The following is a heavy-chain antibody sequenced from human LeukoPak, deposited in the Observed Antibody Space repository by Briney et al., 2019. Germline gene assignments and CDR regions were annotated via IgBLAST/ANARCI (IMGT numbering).Heavy chain of an antibody. CDR2: INPNSGGT. V-gene: IGHV1-2*02. CDR1: GYTFTGYY. CDR3: ARGESIAAAGPYYYYYYMDV. D-gene: IGHD6-13*01. Sequence: GASVKVSCKASGYTFTGYYMHWVRQAPGQGLEWMGWINPNSGGTNYAQKFQGRVTMTRDTSISTAYMELSRLRSDDTAVYYCARGESIAAAGPYYYYYYMDVWGKGTTVTISS. J-gene: IGHJ6*03.